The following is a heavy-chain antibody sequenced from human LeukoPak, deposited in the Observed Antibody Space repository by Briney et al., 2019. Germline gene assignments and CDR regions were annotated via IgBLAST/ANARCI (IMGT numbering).Heavy chain of an antibody. D-gene: IGHD3-10*01. CDR3: ARQSRDGSETRGYYFDY. CDR2: IYPGDSDT. CDR1: EYSFTSYW. V-gene: IGHV5-51*01. J-gene: IGHJ4*02. Sequence: GESLKISCKGPEYSFTSYWIGWVRQMPGKGLEWMGIIYPGDSDTTYSPSFQGQVTISADKSISTVYLQWSSLKASDTAMYYCARQSRDGSETRGYYFDYWGPGTQVTVSS.